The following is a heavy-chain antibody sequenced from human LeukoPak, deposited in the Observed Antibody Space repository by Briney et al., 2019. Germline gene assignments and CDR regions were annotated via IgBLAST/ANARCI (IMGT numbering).Heavy chain of an antibody. Sequence: GGSLRLSCAASGFTFSNAWMSWVRQAPGKGLEWVSYISSRGSTIYYADSVKGRFTISRDNAKNSLYLQMNSLRAEDTAVYYCARGAAAGTDYWGQGTLVTVSS. D-gene: IGHD6-13*01. CDR1: GFTFSNAW. CDR2: ISSRGSTI. V-gene: IGHV3-11*04. CDR3: ARGAAAGTDY. J-gene: IGHJ4*02.